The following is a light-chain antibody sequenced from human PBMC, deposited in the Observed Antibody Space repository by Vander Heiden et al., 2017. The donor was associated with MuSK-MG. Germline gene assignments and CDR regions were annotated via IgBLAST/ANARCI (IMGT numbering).Light chain of an antibody. CDR2: LGS. CDR3: MQALQTPRT. V-gene: IGKV2-28*01. CDR1: QSLLHSNGYNY. Sequence: DIVMPQSPLSLPVTPGEPASISCRSSQSLLHSNGYNYLDWYLQKPGQSPQLLIFLGSNRASGVPDRFSGSGSGTDFTLKISRVEPEDVGVYYCMQALQTPRTFGQGTKLEIK. J-gene: IGKJ2*01.